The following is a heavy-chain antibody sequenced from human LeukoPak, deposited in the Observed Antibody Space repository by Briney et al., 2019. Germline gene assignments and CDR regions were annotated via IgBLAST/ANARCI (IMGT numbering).Heavy chain of an antibody. CDR1: GDSISGSRYY. D-gene: IGHD3-16*02. Sequence: SETLSLTCTVSGDSISGSRYYWAWIRQPPGKGLEWIGSIYYSGSTYYSPSLKSRVTISLDTSKNQFSLRLSSATAADTAVYYCARPLSVTFGGVIDPWFDPWGQGILVTVSS. J-gene: IGHJ5*02. V-gene: IGHV4-39*01. CDR3: ARPLSVTFGGVIDPWFDP. CDR2: IYYSGST.